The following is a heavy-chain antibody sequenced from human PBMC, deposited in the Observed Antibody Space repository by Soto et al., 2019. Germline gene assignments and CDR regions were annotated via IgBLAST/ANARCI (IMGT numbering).Heavy chain of an antibody. J-gene: IGHJ3*02. Sequence: EVQLVETGGGLVQPGGSLRLSCAASGFTFRSHWMSWVGQATGKGLEWVANIRQDGNEEQYLDSVKGRFTLSRDNAKNSRYFQINGLRVEDTAVYYCSKAGGYSFDIRGQGTMVTVSS. V-gene: IGHV3-7*01. CDR1: GFTFRSHW. D-gene: IGHD1-1*01. CDR2: IRQDGNEE. CDR3: SKAGGYSFDI.